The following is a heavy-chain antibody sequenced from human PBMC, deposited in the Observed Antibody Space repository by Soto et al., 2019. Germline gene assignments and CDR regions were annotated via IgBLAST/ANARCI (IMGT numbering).Heavy chain of an antibody. Sequence: QVQLVQSGAEVKKPGSSVRVSCKASGGTFSSYTISWVRQAPGQGLEWMGRIIPILGIANYAQKFQGRVTITADKSTSTAYMELSSLRSEDTAVYYCAREPLVGDDYGDYGTLHFDYWGQGTLVTVSS. D-gene: IGHD4-17*01. CDR2: IIPILGIA. CDR3: AREPLVGDDYGDYGTLHFDY. J-gene: IGHJ4*02. V-gene: IGHV1-69*08. CDR1: GGTFSSYT.